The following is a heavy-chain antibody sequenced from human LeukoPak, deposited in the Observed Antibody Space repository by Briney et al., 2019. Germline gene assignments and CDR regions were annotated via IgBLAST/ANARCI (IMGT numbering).Heavy chain of an antibody. V-gene: IGHV1-18*01. CDR3: ARDLFSGSSGWYAWSDP. CDR2: ISAYNGNT. J-gene: IGHJ5*02. D-gene: IGHD6-19*01. Sequence: GASVKVSCKASGYTFTSYGISWVRQAPGQGLESMGWISAYNGNTNYAQKLQGRVTMTTDTSTSTAYMELRSLRSDDTAVYYCARDLFSGSSGWYAWSDPWGQGTLVTVSS. CDR1: GYTFTSYG.